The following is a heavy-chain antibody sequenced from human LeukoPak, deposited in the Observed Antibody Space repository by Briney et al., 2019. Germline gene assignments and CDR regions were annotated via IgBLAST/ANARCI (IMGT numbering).Heavy chain of an antibody. CDR3: ARDGELLPPSYVDF. D-gene: IGHD1-26*01. CDR2: ISAYNGNT. J-gene: IGHJ4*02. CDR1: GYTFTSYG. Sequence: GASVKVSCEASGYTFTSYGISWVRQAPGQGLDWMSGISAYNGNTNYAQKLQGRVTMTTDTSTNTAYLQLKSLRADDTALYYCARDGELLPPSYVDFWGQGTLVTVSS. V-gene: IGHV1-18*01.